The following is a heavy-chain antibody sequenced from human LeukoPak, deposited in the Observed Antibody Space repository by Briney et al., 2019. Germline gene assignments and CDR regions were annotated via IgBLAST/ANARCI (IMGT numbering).Heavy chain of an antibody. D-gene: IGHD6-19*01. CDR2: ISSNGGST. CDR1: GFTFSSYA. Sequence: GGSLRPSCAASGFTFSSYAMHWVRQAPGKGLEYVSAISSNGGSTYYANSVKGRFTISRDNSKNTLYLQMGSLRAEDMAVYYCAKHVWTSVWFFDYWGQGTLVTVSS. V-gene: IGHV3-64*01. CDR3: AKHVWTSVWFFDY. J-gene: IGHJ4*02.